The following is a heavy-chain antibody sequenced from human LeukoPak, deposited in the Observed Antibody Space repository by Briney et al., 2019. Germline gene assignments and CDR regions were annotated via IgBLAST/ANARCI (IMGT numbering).Heavy chain of an antibody. V-gene: IGHV4-61*02. Sequence: SETLSLTCTVSGGSISSGSYYWSWIRQPAGKGLEWIGRIYTSGSTNYNPSLKSRVTISVDTSKNRFSLKLSSVTAADTAVYYCARDLGYYYYYYYMDVWGKGTTVTVSS. CDR1: GGSISSGSYY. CDR2: IYTSGST. J-gene: IGHJ6*03. CDR3: ARDLGYYYYYYYMDV.